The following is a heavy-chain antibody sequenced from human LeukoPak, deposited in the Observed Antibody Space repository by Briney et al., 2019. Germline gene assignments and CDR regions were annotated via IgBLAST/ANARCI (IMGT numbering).Heavy chain of an antibody. Sequence: SGPTLVKPTQTLTLTCTISGFSLSTSGVGVGWIRQPPGKALEWLALIYWDDDKRYSPSLKSRLTITKDTSKNQVVLTMTNMDPVDTATYYCAHQGAEGDYDFWSGYKYYFDYWGQGTLVTVSS. CDR2: IYWDDDK. J-gene: IGHJ4*02. CDR3: AHQGAEGDYDFWSGYKYYFDY. CDR1: GFSLSTSGVG. V-gene: IGHV2-5*02. D-gene: IGHD3-3*01.